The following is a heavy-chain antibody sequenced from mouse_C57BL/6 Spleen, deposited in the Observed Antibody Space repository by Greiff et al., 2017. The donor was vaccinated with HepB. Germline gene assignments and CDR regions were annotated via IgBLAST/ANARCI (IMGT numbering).Heavy chain of an antibody. CDR3: ARWNYYGRGAY. D-gene: IGHD1-1*01. J-gene: IGHJ3*01. Sequence: QVQLKQPGAELVRPGSSVKLSCKASGYTFTSYWMDWVKQRPGQGLEWIGNIYPSDSETHYNQKFKDKATLTVDKSSSTAYMQLSSLTSEDSAVYYCARWNYYGRGAYWGQGTLVTVSA. V-gene: IGHV1-61*01. CDR2: IYPSDSET. CDR1: GYTFTSYW.